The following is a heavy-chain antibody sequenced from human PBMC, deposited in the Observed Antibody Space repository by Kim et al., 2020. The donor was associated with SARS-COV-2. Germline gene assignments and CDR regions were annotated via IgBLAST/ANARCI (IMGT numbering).Heavy chain of an antibody. V-gene: IGHV1-69*13. D-gene: IGHD2-8*01. CDR2: IIPIFGTA. CDR1: GGTFSSYA. J-gene: IGHJ5*02. CDR3: ARDTAYCTNGVCYGWFDP. Sequence: SVKVSCKASGGTFSSYAISWVRQAPGQGLEWMGGIIPIFGTANYAQKFQGRVTITADESTSTAYMELSSLRSEDTAVYYCARDTAYCTNGVCYGWFDPWGQGSRVTVS.